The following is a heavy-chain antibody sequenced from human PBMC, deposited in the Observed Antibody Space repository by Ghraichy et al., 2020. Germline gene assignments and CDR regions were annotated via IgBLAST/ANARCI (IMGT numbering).Heavy chain of an antibody. J-gene: IGHJ3*02. Sequence: SETLSLTCTVSGGSISSSSYYWGWIRQPPGKGLEWIGSIYYSGSTYYNPSLKSRVTISVDTSKNQFSLKLSSVTAADTAVYYCARHAGSDFWSGYYPSDAFDIWGQGTMVTVSS. CDR2: IYYSGST. CDR3: ARHAGSDFWSGYYPSDAFDI. V-gene: IGHV4-39*01. CDR1: GGSISSSSYY. D-gene: IGHD3-3*01.